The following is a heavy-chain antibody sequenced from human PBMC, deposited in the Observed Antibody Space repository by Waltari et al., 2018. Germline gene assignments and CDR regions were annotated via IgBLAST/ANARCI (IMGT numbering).Heavy chain of an antibody. V-gene: IGHV4-59*11. Sequence: QVQLQESGPGLVKPSETLSLTCTVSGDSISSHYWSWIRQPPGKGLEWFVYVYYSGGTNYNPSFESRVTISVDTSKNQFSLTLNSVTAADTAVYYCARSQTGYSSSSCLDNWGQGTLVTVSS. CDR2: VYYSGGT. D-gene: IGHD6-6*01. J-gene: IGHJ4*02. CDR1: GDSISSHY. CDR3: ARSQTGYSSSSCLDN.